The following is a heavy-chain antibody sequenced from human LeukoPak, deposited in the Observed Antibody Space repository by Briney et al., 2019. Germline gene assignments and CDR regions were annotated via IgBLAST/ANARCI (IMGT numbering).Heavy chain of an antibody. J-gene: IGHJ6*03. CDR2: IIPIFGTA. CDR1: GGTFSSYA. V-gene: IGHV1-69*05. CDR3: AVPPTDFWSGYPDYYYYYMDV. Sequence: ASVKVSCKASGGTFSSYAISWVRQAPGQGLEWMGGIIPIFGTANYAQKFQGRVTITKDESTSTAYMELSSLRSEDTAVFYCAVPPTDFWSGYPDYYYYYMDVWGKGTTVTVSS. D-gene: IGHD3-3*01.